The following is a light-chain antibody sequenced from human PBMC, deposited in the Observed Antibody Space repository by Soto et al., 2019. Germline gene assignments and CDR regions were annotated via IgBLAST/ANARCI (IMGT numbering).Light chain of an antibody. CDR3: QQYNNWPLWT. CDR1: QSVNSRY. J-gene: IGKJ1*01. V-gene: IGKV3-15*01. Sequence: DIVLTQSPGTLXFXPXXXXXXSXXASQSVNSRYLAWYQQKPGQAPRLLVYGASTRPTGIPTRFSGSGSGTEFTLTISSLQSEDFAVYYCQQYNNWPLWTFGQGTKVDI. CDR2: GAS.